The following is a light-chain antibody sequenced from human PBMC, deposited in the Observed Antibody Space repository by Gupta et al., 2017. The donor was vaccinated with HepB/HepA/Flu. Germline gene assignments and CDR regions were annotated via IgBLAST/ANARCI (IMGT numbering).Light chain of an antibody. CDR2: GAS. CDR1: QSVSDK. Sequence: EIVMTQSPAIVSVSPGERVTLSCRASQSVSDKLVWYQQIPGQSPRLLIYGASTRATGVPVRFSGRGSGTEFTLTISTLQSEDFAVYYCQQYKGWPRTFGQGTKLEIK. CDR3: QQYKGWPRT. J-gene: IGKJ2*02. V-gene: IGKV3-15*01.